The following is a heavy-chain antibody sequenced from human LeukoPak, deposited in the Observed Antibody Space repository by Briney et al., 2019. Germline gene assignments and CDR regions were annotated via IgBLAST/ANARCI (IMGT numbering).Heavy chain of an antibody. V-gene: IGHV1-24*01. CDR2: FDPEDGET. D-gene: IGHD1-26*01. CDR3: ARGGRWELPRPYAFDI. J-gene: IGHJ3*02. CDR1: GYTLTELS. Sequence: ASVKVSCKVSGYTLTELSMHWVRQAPGKGLEWMGGFDPEDGETIYAQKFQGRVTMTEDTSTDTAYMELRRLRSDDTAIYYCARGGRWELPRPYAFDIWGQGTMVTVSS.